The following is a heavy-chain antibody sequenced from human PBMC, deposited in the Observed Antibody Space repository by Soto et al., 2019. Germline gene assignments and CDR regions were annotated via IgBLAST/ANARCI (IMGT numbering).Heavy chain of an antibody. J-gene: IGHJ6*02. Sequence: GGSLRLSCAASGFTFSSYSMNWVRQAPGKGLEWVSYISSSSSTIYYADSVKGRFTISRDNSKNTLYLQMNSLRAEDTAVYYCAREVDEQQLPSAYYYYYYGMDVWGQGTTVTVSS. V-gene: IGHV3-48*01. CDR1: GFTFSSYS. CDR2: ISSSSSTI. D-gene: IGHD6-13*01. CDR3: AREVDEQQLPSAYYYYYYGMDV.